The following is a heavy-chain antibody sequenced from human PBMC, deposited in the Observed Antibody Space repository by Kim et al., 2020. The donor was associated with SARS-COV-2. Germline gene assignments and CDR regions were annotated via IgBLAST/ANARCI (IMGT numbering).Heavy chain of an antibody. Sequence: DHEGIGTSYADAVKGRFTISRDTAKNILYLQMNSLTAEDTAVYYCGTVFEHWGQGTLVTVSS. V-gene: IGHV3-74*01. D-gene: IGHD2-8*02. CDR3: GTVFEH. J-gene: IGHJ4*02. CDR2: DHEGIGT.